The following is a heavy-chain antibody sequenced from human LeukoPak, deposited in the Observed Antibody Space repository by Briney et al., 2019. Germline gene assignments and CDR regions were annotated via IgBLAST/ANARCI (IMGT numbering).Heavy chain of an antibody. J-gene: IGHJ6*03. CDR1: GSSISSGGYY. CDR3: ARGAGELGFDYYYYMDV. Sequence: SQTLSLTCTVSGSSISSGGYYWSWIRQHPGKGLEWLGYIYYSGSTYYNPSLKSRVTISVDTSKNQFSLKLSSVTAADTAVYYCARGAGELGFDYYYYMDVWGKGTTVTVSS. V-gene: IGHV4-31*03. D-gene: IGHD1-14*01. CDR2: IYYSGST.